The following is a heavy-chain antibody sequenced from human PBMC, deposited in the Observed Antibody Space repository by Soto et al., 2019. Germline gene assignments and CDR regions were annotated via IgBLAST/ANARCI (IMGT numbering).Heavy chain of an antibody. J-gene: IGHJ6*02. Sequence: QVQLVQSGGEVKKPGASVKVSCKASGYTFTSYGMSWVRQAPGQGLEWMGWISTYNGNTKYAQKIQDRVTMTTDTSTSIAYMELRSLRSDDTAVYYCARDTHQYTGYDYNYYYYGMDVWGQGTTVTVSS. CDR2: ISTYNGNT. V-gene: IGHV1-18*01. CDR1: GYTFTSYG. CDR3: ARDTHQYTGYDYNYYYYGMDV. D-gene: IGHD5-12*01.